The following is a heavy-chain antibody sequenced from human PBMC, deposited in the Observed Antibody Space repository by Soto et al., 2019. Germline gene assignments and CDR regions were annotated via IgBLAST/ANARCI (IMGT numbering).Heavy chain of an antibody. CDR1: GGTISNST. Sequence: GATVKVSCKDPGGTISNSTISWVRQAPGQGLEWMGRIIPILGIANYAQKFQGRVTITADKSTSTAYMELSSLRSEDTAVYYCARDGYSCSSYCYYKAVSGKRTTVLVS. D-gene: IGHD6-6*01. CDR3: ARDGYSCSSYCYYKAV. CDR2: IIPILGIA. V-gene: IGHV1-69*04. J-gene: IGHJ6*03.